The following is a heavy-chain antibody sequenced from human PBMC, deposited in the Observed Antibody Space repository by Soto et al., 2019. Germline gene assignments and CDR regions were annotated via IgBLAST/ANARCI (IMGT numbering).Heavy chain of an antibody. Sequence: GESLKISCKGSGYSFSIYWIGWVRQMPGKGLEWMGIIYPGDSDTRYSPSFQGQVTISVDKSISTAYLQWSSLKASDTAMYYCVRQAYSTSSEVDSWGQGTLVTVYS. J-gene: IGHJ4*02. CDR3: VRQAYSTSSEVDS. V-gene: IGHV5-51*01. D-gene: IGHD6-6*01. CDR2: IYPGDSDT. CDR1: GYSFSIYW.